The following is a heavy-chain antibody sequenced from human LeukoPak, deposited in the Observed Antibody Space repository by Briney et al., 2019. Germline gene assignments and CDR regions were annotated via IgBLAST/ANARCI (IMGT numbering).Heavy chain of an antibody. CDR1: GGSISSHY. J-gene: IGHJ4*02. CDR3: AIVRSWGFDY. D-gene: IGHD3-3*01. Sequence: SETLSLTCTVSGGSISSHYWSWLRQPPGRGLEWIGYIYYSGSTTYNPSLKSRVTISVDTSKNQFSLKLNSVTAADTAVYYCAIVRSWGFDYWGQGTLVTVSS. V-gene: IGHV4-59*11. CDR2: IYYSGST.